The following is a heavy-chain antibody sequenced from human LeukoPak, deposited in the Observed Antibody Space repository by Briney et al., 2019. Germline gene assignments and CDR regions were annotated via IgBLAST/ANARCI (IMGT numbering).Heavy chain of an antibody. V-gene: IGHV3-7*01. CDR2: IKEVGSEK. D-gene: IGHD1-1*01. Sequence: PGGSLRLSCAASGFTFSHYWMIWVRQAPGKGLEWVAYIKEVGSEKYYVDSLKGRFTISRDNADNSLYLQMNNLRAEDTAVYYCARDTVQLERFDAFDIWGQGTMVTVSS. CDR1: GFTFSHYW. J-gene: IGHJ3*02. CDR3: ARDTVQLERFDAFDI.